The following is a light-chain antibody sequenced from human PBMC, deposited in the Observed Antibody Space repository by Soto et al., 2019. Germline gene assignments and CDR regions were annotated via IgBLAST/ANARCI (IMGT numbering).Light chain of an antibody. CDR2: AAS. CDR3: QQSYSLFT. J-gene: IGKJ3*01. CDR1: QSISSY. V-gene: IGKV1-39*01. Sequence: DIQMNQSPSSLSASVGDRVTITCRASQSISSYLNWYQQKPGKAPKLLIYAASSLQSGVPSRFSGSGSGTDFTLTISSLQPEDFATYYCQQSYSLFTFGPGTKVDIK.